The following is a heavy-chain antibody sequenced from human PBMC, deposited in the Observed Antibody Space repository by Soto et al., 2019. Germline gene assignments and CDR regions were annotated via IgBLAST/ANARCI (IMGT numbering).Heavy chain of an antibody. CDR2: INAGNGNT. D-gene: IGHD2-15*01. CDR3: ARDVCSGGICYTSWFDP. Sequence: QVHLVQSGSEEKKPGASVKVSCKASGYTFTSYVMHWVRQAPGERLEWMGWINAGNGNTKYSEKFQGRVTITRDTSARTAYMELSSLRSEDTAVYYCARDVCSGGICYTSWFDPWGQGTLVTVSS. J-gene: IGHJ5*02. V-gene: IGHV1-3*05. CDR1: GYTFTSYV.